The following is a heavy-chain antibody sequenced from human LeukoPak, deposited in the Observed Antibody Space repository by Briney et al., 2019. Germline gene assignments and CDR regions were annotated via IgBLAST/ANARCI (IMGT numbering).Heavy chain of an antibody. Sequence: GGSLRLSCAASGFTFSSYAMSWVRQAPGKGLEWVSAISGSGGSTYYADSVKGRFTISRDISKNTLYLQMNSLGAEDTAVYYCAKIYCSSTSCYNHYYYYMDVRGKGTTVTVSS. J-gene: IGHJ6*03. V-gene: IGHV3-23*01. CDR1: GFTFSSYA. D-gene: IGHD2-2*02. CDR2: ISGSGGST. CDR3: AKIYCSSTSCYNHYYYYMDV.